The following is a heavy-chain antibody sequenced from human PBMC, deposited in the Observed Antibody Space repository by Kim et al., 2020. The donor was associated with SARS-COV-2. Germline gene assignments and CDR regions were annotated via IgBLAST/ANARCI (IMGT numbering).Heavy chain of an antibody. D-gene: IGHD4-17*01. CDR1: GGTFSSYA. Sequence: SVKVSCKASGGTFSSYAISWVRQAPGQGLEWMGGIIPIFGTANYAQKFQGSVTITADESTSTAYMELSSLRSEDTAVYYCARSPRPSDDYGDYGRVDFDYWGQGTLVTVSS. CDR3: ARSPRPSDDYGDYGRVDFDY. V-gene: IGHV1-69*13. J-gene: IGHJ4*02. CDR2: IIPIFGTA.